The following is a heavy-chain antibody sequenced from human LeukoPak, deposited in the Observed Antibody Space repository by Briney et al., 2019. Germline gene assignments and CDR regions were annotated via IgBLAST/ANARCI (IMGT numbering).Heavy chain of an antibody. Sequence: GGSLRLSCAASKFTFSDYYMTWVRQAPDKGPEWVAYMNQFGTEIKYLDSVKGRFTISRDNAKNSLYLWMTSLTADDTAVYYCARVTYYYEFWGHGTLVIVSS. CDR1: KFTFSDYY. V-gene: IGHV3-7*04. CDR2: MNQFGTEI. CDR3: ARVTYYYEF. D-gene: IGHD3/OR15-3a*01. J-gene: IGHJ4*01.